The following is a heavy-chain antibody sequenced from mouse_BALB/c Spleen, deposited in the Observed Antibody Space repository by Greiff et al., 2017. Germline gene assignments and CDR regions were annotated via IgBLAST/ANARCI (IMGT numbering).Heavy chain of an antibody. D-gene: IGHD1-1*01. J-gene: IGHJ4*01. CDR1: GYTFTDYA. CDR2: ISTYYGDA. V-gene: IGHV1S137*01. Sequence: VQLQQSGAELVRPGVSVKISCKGSGYTFTDYAMHWVKQSHAKSLEWIGVISTYYGDASYNQKFKGKATMTVDKSSSTAYMELARLTSEDSAIYYCARKVADYYAMDYWGQGTSVTVAS. CDR3: ARKVADYYAMDY.